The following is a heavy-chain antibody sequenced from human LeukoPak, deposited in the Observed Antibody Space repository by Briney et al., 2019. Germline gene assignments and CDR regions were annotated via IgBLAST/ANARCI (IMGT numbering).Heavy chain of an antibody. V-gene: IGHV3-53*01. CDR1: GFTVSSNY. CDR2: IYSGGST. D-gene: IGHD3-10*01. J-gene: IGHJ4*02. CDR3: ARDQTLYGSGSYLDY. Sequence: GGSLRLSCAASGFTVSSNYMSWVRLAPGKGLEWVSVIYSGGSTYYADSVKGRFTISRDNSKNTLYLQMNSLRAEDTAVYYCARDQTLYGSGSYLDYWGQGTLVIVSS.